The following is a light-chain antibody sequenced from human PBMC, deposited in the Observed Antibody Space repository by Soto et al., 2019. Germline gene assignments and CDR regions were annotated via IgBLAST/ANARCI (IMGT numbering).Light chain of an antibody. CDR2: GAS. Sequence: DIQMTQSPSSVSASVGDRVIITCRASQAFSNLLALYQQKPGKAPKLLIYGASTLQGGVPSRFSGSESGTDFTLTISSVQPEDFATYYCQQATTFPLTFGGGTKVEIK. CDR3: QQATTFPLT. CDR1: QAFSNL. J-gene: IGKJ4*01. V-gene: IGKV1-12*01.